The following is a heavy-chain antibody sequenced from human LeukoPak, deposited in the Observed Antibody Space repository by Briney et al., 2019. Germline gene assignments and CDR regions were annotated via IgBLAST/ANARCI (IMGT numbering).Heavy chain of an antibody. CDR3: PRQGIVVPAAVDY. V-gene: IGHV4-59*08. CDR2: IYYSGST. D-gene: IGHD2-2*01. CDR1: GRYHRRYY. Sequence: SETLPLTCTVSGRYHRRYYLSWIRQPAGKGLEWIGCIYYSGSTNYNPSLKSRVTISVDTSKNQFPLKLSSVTAADTAVYYCPRQGIVVPAAVDYWGQGTLVTASS. J-gene: IGHJ4*02.